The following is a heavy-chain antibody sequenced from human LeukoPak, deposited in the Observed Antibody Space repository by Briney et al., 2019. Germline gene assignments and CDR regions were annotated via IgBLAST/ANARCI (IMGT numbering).Heavy chain of an antibody. V-gene: IGHV4-39*07. CDR2: IDYSSGST. CDR3: ARGSPPIAAAGYDY. J-gene: IGHJ4*02. Sequence: SETLSLTCSVSGGSISSSSYYWGWIRQPPGKGLEWIGTIDYSSGSTYYNPSLKSRVTISVDTSKNQFSLKLSSVTAADTAVYYCARGSPPIAAAGYDYWGQGTLVTVSS. CDR1: GGSISSSSYY. D-gene: IGHD6-13*01.